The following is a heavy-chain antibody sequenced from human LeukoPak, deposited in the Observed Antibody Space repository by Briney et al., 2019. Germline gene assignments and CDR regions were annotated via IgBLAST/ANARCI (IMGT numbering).Heavy chain of an antibody. Sequence: GGSLRHSCAASGFTFSSYGMHWVRQAPGKGLEWVAFIRYDGSNKYYADSVKGRLTISRDNSKNTLYLQMSSLRAEDTAVYYCAKAVSMVRGKVADYWGQGTLVTVS. V-gene: IGHV3-30*02. CDR3: AKAVSMVRGKVADY. CDR2: IRYDGSNK. CDR1: GFTFSSYG. D-gene: IGHD3-10*01. J-gene: IGHJ4*02.